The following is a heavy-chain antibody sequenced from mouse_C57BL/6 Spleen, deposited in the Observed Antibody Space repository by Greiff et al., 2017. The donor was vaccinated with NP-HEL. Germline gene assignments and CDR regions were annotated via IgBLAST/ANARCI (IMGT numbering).Heavy chain of an antibody. CDR3: ARGDPNWYFDV. CDR1: GYAFSSYW. CDR2: IYPGDGDT. Sequence: VQLQQSGAELVKPGASVKISCKASGYAFSSYWMNWVKQRPGKGLEWIGQIYPGDGDTNYNGKFKGKATLTADKSSSTAYMQLSSLNSEDSAVYFCARGDPNWYFDVWGTGTTVTVSS. V-gene: IGHV1-80*01. J-gene: IGHJ1*03.